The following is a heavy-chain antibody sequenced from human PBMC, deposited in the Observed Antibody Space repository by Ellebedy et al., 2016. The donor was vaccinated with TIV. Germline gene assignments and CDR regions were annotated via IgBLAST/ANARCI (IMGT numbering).Heavy chain of an antibody. CDR2: IYYSGST. CDR3: ARTLWEQGLNWFDP. V-gene: IGHV4-39*01. Sequence: SETLSLTCTVSGGSISSSSYYWGWIRQPPGKGLEWIGSIYYSGSTYYNPSLKSRVTISVDTSKNQFSLKLSSVTAADTAVYYCARTLWEQGLNWFDPWGQGTLVTVSS. CDR1: GGSISSSSYY. D-gene: IGHD1-26*01. J-gene: IGHJ5*02.